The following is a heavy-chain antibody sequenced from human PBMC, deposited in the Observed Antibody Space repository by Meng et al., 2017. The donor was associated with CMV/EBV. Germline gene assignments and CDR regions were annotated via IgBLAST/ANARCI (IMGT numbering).Heavy chain of an antibody. J-gene: IGHJ2*01. CDR1: YC. Sequence: YCVGWVLQSTGQRLDWVGWTQPKSLNTVSAMKCHGSYTMYRDTSKSTAYMEIDNVKSEDTLVNYCARDRDTGVFVPAAIRGYCYFDLWGQGTLVTVSS. D-gene: IGHD2-2*02. V-gene: IGHV1-8*01. CDR3: ARDRDTGVFVPAAIRGYCYFDL. CDR2: TQPKSLNT.